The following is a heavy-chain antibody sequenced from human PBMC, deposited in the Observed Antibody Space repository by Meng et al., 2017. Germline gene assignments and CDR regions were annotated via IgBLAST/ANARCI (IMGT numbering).Heavy chain of an antibody. J-gene: IGHJ4*02. CDR2: ITKDGSRK. CDR3: ARDFDY. V-gene: IGHV3-30*16. Sequence: LWSGVCVVPPGRALALSCAASGFIFSNYEMHWVRQAPGKGLEWVACITKDGSRKYYRGSVRGRFTISRDNSKNTLYLEMNSLRSEDTALYYCARDFDYWGQGTLVTVSS. CDR1: GFIFSNYE.